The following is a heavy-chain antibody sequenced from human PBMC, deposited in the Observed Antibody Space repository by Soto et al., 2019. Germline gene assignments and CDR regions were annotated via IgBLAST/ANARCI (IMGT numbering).Heavy chain of an antibody. Sequence: SETLSLTCTVSDGSISNFYWSWIRQPPGKGLEWIGYISSSGNTHYNPSLKSRVSISVDTSKNQFSLNLTSVTAADTAVYYCARAPMVLTRSYFDSWGQGTPVTVLL. J-gene: IGHJ4*02. CDR2: ISSSGNT. D-gene: IGHD3-22*01. CDR1: DGSISNFY. CDR3: ARAPMVLTRSYFDS. V-gene: IGHV4-59*01.